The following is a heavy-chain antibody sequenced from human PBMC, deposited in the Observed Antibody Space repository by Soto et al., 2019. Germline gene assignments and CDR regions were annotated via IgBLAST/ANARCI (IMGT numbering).Heavy chain of an antibody. D-gene: IGHD3-3*01. CDR1: GYTFTSYG. J-gene: IGHJ4*02. Sequence: ASVKVSCKASGYTFTSYGISWVRQAPGQGHGWMGWISAYNDNTNYAQKLQGRVTMTTDKSPSTVYMELRSLRSDDTAVYYCAILALQLRFLEWLPTHLFDYWGQGTLVTVSS. CDR3: AILALQLRFLEWLPTHLFDY. V-gene: IGHV1-18*01. CDR2: ISAYNDNT.